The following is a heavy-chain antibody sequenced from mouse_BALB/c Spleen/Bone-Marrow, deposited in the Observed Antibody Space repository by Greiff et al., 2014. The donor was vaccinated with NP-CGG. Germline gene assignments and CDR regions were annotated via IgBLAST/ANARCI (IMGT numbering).Heavy chain of an antibody. CDR1: GYTFTDYY. Sequence: VQLQQPGPELVKPGASVKMSCKASGYTFTDYYMEWVKQSHGKSLEWIGDINPNSGYTFYNQKFKGKATLTVDKSSSTAYMQLNSLTSEDSAVYYCARSRAMDNWGQGTSVTVSS. CDR2: INPNSGYT. V-gene: IGHV1-18*01. J-gene: IGHJ4*01. CDR3: ARSRAMDN.